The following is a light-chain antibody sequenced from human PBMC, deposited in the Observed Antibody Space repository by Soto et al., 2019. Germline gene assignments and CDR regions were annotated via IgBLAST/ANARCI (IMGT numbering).Light chain of an antibody. CDR1: QSVSNN. CDR2: DVS. CDR3: QQYNNWPPWT. V-gene: IGKV3-15*01. Sequence: ILMTQSPATLSVSPEERATLSCRASQSVSNNLAWYQQKPGQAPRLLIYDVSTRATGIPARFSGSGSGTEFTLTISGLQSEDFAVYYCQQYNNWPPWTFGQGTKVEIK. J-gene: IGKJ1*01.